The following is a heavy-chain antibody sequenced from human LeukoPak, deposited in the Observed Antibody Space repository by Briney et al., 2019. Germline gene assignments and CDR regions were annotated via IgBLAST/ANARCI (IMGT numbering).Heavy chain of an antibody. Sequence: SETLSLTCTVSGVSISTYFWSWIRQPPGKGLEWIGYVYYSGNTNYNPSLQSRATISIDTPKKYFSLKLTSLTAADTAFYYCARGARDTGRAFDLWGQGTMVTVSS. V-gene: IGHV4-59*01. CDR2: VYYSGNT. CDR1: GVSISTYF. J-gene: IGHJ3*01. CDR3: ARGARDTGRAFDL. D-gene: IGHD3-10*01.